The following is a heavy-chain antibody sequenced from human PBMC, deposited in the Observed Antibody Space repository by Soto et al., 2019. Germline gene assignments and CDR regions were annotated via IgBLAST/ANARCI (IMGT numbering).Heavy chain of an antibody. CDR3: ARSYSPFAAGDY. V-gene: IGHV4-39*07. J-gene: IGHJ4*02. D-gene: IGHD4-4*01. CDR1: GGSISSSSYY. CDR2: IYYSGST. Sequence: ASETLSLTCTVSGGSISSSSYYWGWIRQPPGKGLEWIGNIYYSGSTNYNPSLKSRVTISVDTSKNQFSLKLSSVTAAVTAVYYCARSYSPFAAGDYWGQGTLVTVSS.